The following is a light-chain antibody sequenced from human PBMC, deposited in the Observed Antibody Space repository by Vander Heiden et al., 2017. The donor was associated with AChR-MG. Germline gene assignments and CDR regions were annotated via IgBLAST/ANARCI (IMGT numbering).Light chain of an antibody. CDR1: QNIATY. CDR2: AAS. Sequence: DIRMTQSPSSLSASVGDRVTITCRASQNIATYLNWYQHKPGKAPELLIYAASSLQSGVPSRFSGSRSGTAFTLTISSLQPEDFATYYCQQTYSDSVTFGGGTKVEIK. V-gene: IGKV1-39*01. J-gene: IGKJ4*01. CDR3: QQTYSDSVT.